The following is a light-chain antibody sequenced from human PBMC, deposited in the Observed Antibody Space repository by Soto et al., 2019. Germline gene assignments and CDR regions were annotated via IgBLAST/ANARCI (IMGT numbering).Light chain of an antibody. Sequence: EIVMTQSPATLSVSPGERDTLSCRASQSVSSNLAWYQQKPGQAPRFLIFHASTRATGIPARFSGSGSGTEFTLTISSLQSEDFAVYYCQHYNNWPYTFGQGTELEIK. J-gene: IGKJ2*01. CDR2: HAS. V-gene: IGKV3-15*01. CDR3: QHYNNWPYT. CDR1: QSVSSN.